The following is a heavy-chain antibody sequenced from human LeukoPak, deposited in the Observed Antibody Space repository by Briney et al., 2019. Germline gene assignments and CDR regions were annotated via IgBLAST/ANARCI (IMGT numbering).Heavy chain of an antibody. CDR1: GGSISSGGYY. CDR2: IYYSGST. D-gene: IGHD3-22*01. V-gene: IGHV4-31*03. CDR3: AREHYDSSGYYDDY. Sequence: SQTLSLTCTVSGGSISSGGYYWSWIRQHQGKGLEWIGYIYYSGSTYYNPSLKSRVTISVDTSKNQFSLKLSSVTAADTAVYYCAREHYDSSGYYDDYWGQGTLVTVSS. J-gene: IGHJ4*02.